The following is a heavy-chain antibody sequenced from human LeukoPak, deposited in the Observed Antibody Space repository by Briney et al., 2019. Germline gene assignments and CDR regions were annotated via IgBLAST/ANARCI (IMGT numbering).Heavy chain of an antibody. CDR3: ARRDTAMVTFDY. Sequence: SETLSLTCTVSGGSISSSSYYWGWIRQPPGKGLEWIGTIYYSGSTYYNPSLKSRVTISIDTSKNQFSLRVSSVTAADTAVYYCARRDTAMVTFDYWGQGTLVTVSS. V-gene: IGHV4-39*01. CDR1: GGSISSSSYY. D-gene: IGHD5-18*01. CDR2: IYYSGST. J-gene: IGHJ4*02.